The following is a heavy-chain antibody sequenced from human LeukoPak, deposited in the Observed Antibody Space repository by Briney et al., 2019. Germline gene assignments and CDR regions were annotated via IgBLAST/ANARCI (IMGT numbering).Heavy chain of an antibody. Sequence: GASVKVSCKASGYTFTSYDINWARQATGQGLEWMGWMNPNSGNTGYAQKFQGRVTTTRNTSISTAYMELSSLRSEDTAVYYCARGTRYSETDYWGQGTLVTVSS. D-gene: IGHD5-12*01. CDR2: MNPNSGNT. CDR1: GYTFTSYD. V-gene: IGHV1-8*01. CDR3: ARGTRYSETDY. J-gene: IGHJ4*02.